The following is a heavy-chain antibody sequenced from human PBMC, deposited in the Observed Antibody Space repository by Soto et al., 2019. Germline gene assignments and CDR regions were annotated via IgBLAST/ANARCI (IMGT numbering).Heavy chain of an antibody. CDR2: IDYRGNI. D-gene: IGHD2-15*01. Sequence: QLHLQESGPGLVEPSETLSLTCAVSGGSITSTSYYWGWIRQPPGEGLEWIGSIDYRGNIYYNSSLESRVTISVDTAKSRFSLFLISVTAAGLAVYPCARVAALVGAARYWYFDLWGRGTRVSV. CDR3: ARVAALVGAARYWYFDL. V-gene: IGHV4-39*01. CDR1: GGSITSTSYY. J-gene: IGHJ2*01.